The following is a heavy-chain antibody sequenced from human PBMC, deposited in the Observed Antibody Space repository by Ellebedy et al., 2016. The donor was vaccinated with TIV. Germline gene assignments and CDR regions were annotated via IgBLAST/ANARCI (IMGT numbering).Heavy chain of an antibody. D-gene: IGHD5-24*01. Sequence: GGSLRLSXAASGFTFDGYALHWVRQAPGKGLEWVSGISWNSGNTGYADSVKGRFTISRDNAKNALYLQMNSLRAEDTAVYFCARGEGWIDNWGQGTLVTVSS. CDR2: ISWNSGNT. V-gene: IGHV3-9*01. CDR1: GFTFDGYA. J-gene: IGHJ4*02. CDR3: ARGEGWIDN.